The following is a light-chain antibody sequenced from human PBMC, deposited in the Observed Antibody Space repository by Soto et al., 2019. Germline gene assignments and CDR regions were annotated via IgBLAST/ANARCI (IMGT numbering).Light chain of an antibody. CDR3: QQYSAFCT. V-gene: IGKV1-5*03. CDR2: KAS. CDR1: QSISKL. J-gene: IGKJ2*02. Sequence: DMQMTQSPSTLSASVGDRVTITCRASQSISKLLAWYQQKPGKVPKLLIYKASSLESGVPSRFSGSGSGTEFTLTISSLQPDDFATYYCQQYSAFCTFGQGTKLEI.